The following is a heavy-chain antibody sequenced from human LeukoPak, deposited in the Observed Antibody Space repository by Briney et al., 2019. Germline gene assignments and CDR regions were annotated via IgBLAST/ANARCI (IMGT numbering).Heavy chain of an antibody. J-gene: IGHJ4*02. CDR3: AHSWRWLQLTYFDY. Sequence: SGPTLVKPTQTLTLTCTFSGFSLSTSGVGVGWIRQPPGKTLEWLALIYGDDHKRYSPSLKRRLTITKDTSKNQVVLTMTNMDPVDTATYYCAHSWRWLQLTYFDYWGQGTLVTVSS. V-gene: IGHV2-5*02. CDR1: GFSLSTSGVG. D-gene: IGHD5-24*01. CDR2: IYGDDHK.